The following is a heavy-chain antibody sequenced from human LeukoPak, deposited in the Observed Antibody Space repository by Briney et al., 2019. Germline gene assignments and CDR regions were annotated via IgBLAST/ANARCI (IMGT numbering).Heavy chain of an antibody. Sequence: GASVKVSCKASGYTFTGYYMHWVRQAPGQGLEWMGWINPNSGGTKYAQKFQGRVTMTRDTSISTAYMELSSLTSDDTAVYYCARKLLPAVTEGWFDPWGQGTLVTVSS. CDR2: INPNSGGT. V-gene: IGHV1-2*02. D-gene: IGHD2-2*01. CDR3: ARKLLPAVTEGWFDP. J-gene: IGHJ5*02. CDR1: GYTFTGYY.